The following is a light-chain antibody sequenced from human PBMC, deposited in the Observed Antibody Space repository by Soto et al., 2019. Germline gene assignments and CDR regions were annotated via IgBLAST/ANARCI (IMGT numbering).Light chain of an antibody. CDR3: SSYTPSSPWV. Sequence: QSVLTQPASVSGSPGQSITISCTGTSSDVGGYDYVSWYQQYPGKAPKLIISEVTNRPSGVSNRFSGSKSGNTASLTISGLQAEDEADYYCSSYTPSSPWVFGGGTKVTVL. V-gene: IGLV2-14*01. J-gene: IGLJ3*02. CDR2: EVT. CDR1: SSDVGGYDY.